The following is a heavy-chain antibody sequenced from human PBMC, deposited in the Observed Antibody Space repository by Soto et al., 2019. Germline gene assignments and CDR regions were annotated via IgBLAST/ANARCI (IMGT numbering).Heavy chain of an antibody. D-gene: IGHD1-26*01. CDR3: ASNGGATHWPYYFDY. V-gene: IGHV1-69*12. J-gene: IGHJ4*02. CDR2: IIPIFGTA. Sequence: QVQLVQSGAEVKKPGSSVKVSCKASGGTFSSYAISWVRQAPGQGLEWMGGIIPIFGTANYAQKFQGRVTITANESTSTAYMELSSLRCEDTAVYYCASNGGATHWPYYFDYWGQGTLVTVSS. CDR1: GGTFSSYA.